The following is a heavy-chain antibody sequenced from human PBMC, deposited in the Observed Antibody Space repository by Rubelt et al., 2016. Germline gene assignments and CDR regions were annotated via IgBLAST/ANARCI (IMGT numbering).Heavy chain of an antibody. CDR1: GGSISSGGYY. CDR2: IYYSGST. V-gene: IGHV4-31*03. CDR3: ARGAPITIGNWFDP. Sequence: QVQLQESGPGLVKPSQTLSLTCTVSGGSISSGGYYWSWIRQHPGKGLEWIGYIYYSGSTNYNPSLKSRVTISVDTSKNQFSLKLSSVTAADTAVYYCARGAPITIGNWFDPWGQGTLVTVSS. J-gene: IGHJ5*02. D-gene: IGHD3-3*01.